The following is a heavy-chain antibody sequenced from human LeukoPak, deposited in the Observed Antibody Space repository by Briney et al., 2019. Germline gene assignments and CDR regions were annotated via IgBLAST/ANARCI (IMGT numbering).Heavy chain of an antibody. CDR2: IYYSGST. CDR1: GYSISSSYY. V-gene: IGHV4-38-2*02. J-gene: IGHJ6*03. CDR3: ARDAMVYAMGTYYYYYMDV. D-gene: IGHD2-8*01. Sequence: SETLSLTCTVSGYSISSSYYWGWIRQPPGKGLEWIGSIYYSGSTYYNPSLKSRVTISVDTSKNQFSLKLSSVTAADTAVYYCARDAMVYAMGTYYYYYMDVWAKGPRSPSP.